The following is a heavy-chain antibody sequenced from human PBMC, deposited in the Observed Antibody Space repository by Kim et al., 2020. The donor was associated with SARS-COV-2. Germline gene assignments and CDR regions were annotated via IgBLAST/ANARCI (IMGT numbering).Heavy chain of an antibody. CDR2: ITKRSTTI. D-gene: IGHD3-16*01. Sequence: GGSLRLSCATSGFTFSAYDMNWVRQAPGKGLEWRSFITKRSTTIYYADSVKGRFTTSRDNAKNSLHLQMNSLKDEDTAVYHCVRDRMGGAFDIWGQGTLVTVSS. CDR1: GFTFSAYD. CDR3: VRDRMGGAFDI. J-gene: IGHJ3*02. V-gene: IGHV3-48*02.